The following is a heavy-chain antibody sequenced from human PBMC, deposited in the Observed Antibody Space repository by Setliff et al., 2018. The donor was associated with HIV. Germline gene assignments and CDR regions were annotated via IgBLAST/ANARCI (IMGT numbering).Heavy chain of an antibody. Sequence: ASVKVSCKPSGYTFATYDIDWVRQGAGQGLVWMGWMNPYSGNSGYAQRFHGSLTMTRDTSRGTAHMELRSLRSYDTAVYYCARGYSSASGSYYYDFWGQGTLVTVSS. D-gene: IGHD6-13*01. CDR1: GYTFATYD. V-gene: IGHV1-8*02. J-gene: IGHJ4*02. CDR3: ARGYSSASGSYYYDF. CDR2: MNPYSGNS.